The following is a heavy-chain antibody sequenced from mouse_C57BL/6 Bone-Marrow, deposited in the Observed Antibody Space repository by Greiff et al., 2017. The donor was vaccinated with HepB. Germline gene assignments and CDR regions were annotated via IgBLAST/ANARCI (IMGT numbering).Heavy chain of an antibody. V-gene: IGHV3-1*01. Sequence: VQLKESGPGMVKPSQSLSLTCTVTGYSITSGYDWHWIRHFPGNKLEWMGYISYSGSTNYNPSLKSRISITHDTSKNHFFLKLNSVTTEDTATYYCARGDYYGSSQGFAYWGQGTLVTVSA. D-gene: IGHD1-1*01. CDR1: GYSITSGYD. J-gene: IGHJ3*01. CDR3: ARGDYYGSSQGFAY. CDR2: ISYSGST.